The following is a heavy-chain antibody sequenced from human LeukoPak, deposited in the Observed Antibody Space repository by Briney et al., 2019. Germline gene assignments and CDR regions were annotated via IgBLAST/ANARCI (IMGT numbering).Heavy chain of an antibody. CDR1: GFTFSSYA. CDR2: ISYDGSNK. V-gene: IGHV3-30-3*01. J-gene: IGHJ4*02. CDR3: AKDRSDIVVVPAAKSTDFWSGYYFDY. Sequence: GRSLRLSCAASGFTFSSYAMHWVRQAPGKGLEWVAVISYDGSNKYYADSVKGRFTISRDNSKNTLYLQMNSLRAEDTAVYYCAKDRSDIVVVPAAKSTDFWSGYYFDYWGQGTLVTVSS. D-gene: IGHD2-2*01.